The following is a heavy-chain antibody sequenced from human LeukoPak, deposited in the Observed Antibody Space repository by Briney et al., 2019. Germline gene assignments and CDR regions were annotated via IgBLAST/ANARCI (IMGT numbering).Heavy chain of an antibody. Sequence: PGGSLRLSCAASGFTFSNYGMHWVRQPPGKGLEWIGEINDSGSTNYNPSLKSRVTISVDTSKNQFSLKLSSVTAADTAVYYCARGRSGSYRIGDYFDYWGQGTLVTVSS. V-gene: IGHV4-34*01. J-gene: IGHJ4*02. CDR2: INDSGST. D-gene: IGHD1-26*01. CDR1: GFTFSNYG. CDR3: ARGRSGSYRIGDYFDY.